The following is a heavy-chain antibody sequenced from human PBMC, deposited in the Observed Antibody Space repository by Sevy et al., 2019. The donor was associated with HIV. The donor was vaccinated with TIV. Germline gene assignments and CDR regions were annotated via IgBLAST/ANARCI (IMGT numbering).Heavy chain of an antibody. V-gene: IGHV4-38-2*01. CDR2: IYHSGTT. CDR3: ARASGGDKLDYYGMDV. CDR1: GYSISSGYY. Sequence: SETLSLTCAVSGYSISSGYYWSWIRQSSGKGLEWIGNIYHSGTTYYNPSLKSRVTISVDTSKNQFSLKLRSVTATDTAVYYCARASGGDKLDYYGMDVWGQGTTVTVSS. D-gene: IGHD2-21*02. J-gene: IGHJ6*02.